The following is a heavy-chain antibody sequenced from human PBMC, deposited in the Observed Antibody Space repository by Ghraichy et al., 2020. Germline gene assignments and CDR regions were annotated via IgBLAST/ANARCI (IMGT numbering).Heavy chain of an antibody. CDR1: GFTFSSYA. CDR3: AKGLRLDSSGYILDY. Sequence: GGSLRLSCAASGFTFSSYAMSWVRQAPGKGLEWVSAITGSGGDTYYADSVKGRFTVSRDGSKSTLYLQMNSLRAEDTAVYYCAKGLRLDSSGYILDYWGQGILVTVSS. J-gene: IGHJ4*02. CDR2: ITGSGGDT. D-gene: IGHD3-22*01. V-gene: IGHV3-23*01.